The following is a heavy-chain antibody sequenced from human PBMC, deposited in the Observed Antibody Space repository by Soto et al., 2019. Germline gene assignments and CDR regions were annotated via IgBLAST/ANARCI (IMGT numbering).Heavy chain of an antibody. CDR3: ARRASGDYGSWLDP. D-gene: IGHD4-17*01. CDR1: GASMTNYY. J-gene: IGHJ5*02. V-gene: IGHV4-59*08. CDR2: IYYSGST. Sequence: QVQLQESGPGLVEPSETLSLTCSVSGASMTNYYWGWIRQPPEKRLEWIGYIYYSGSTNYNPSLKSRVIMSLDTSKNQFSLQLNSVTAADTAVYYCARRASGDYGSWLDPWGQGTLVTVSS.